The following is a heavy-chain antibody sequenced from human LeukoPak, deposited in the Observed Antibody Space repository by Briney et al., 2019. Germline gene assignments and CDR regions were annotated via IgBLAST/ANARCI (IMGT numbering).Heavy chain of an antibody. CDR2: IDPSDSYI. J-gene: IGHJ4*02. Sequence: GESLKISCKGFGYSFTSYWITWVRQMPGKGLEYMGRIDPSDSYIQYSPSSQGHVTISVDKSISTAYLRWSSLKASDSAMYYCARHSGGYDLDYWGQGTLVTVSS. CDR3: ARHSGGYDLDY. V-gene: IGHV5-10-1*01. D-gene: IGHD5-12*01. CDR1: GYSFTSYW.